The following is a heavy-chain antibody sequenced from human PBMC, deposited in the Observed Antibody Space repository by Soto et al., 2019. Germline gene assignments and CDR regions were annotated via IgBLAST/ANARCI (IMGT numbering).Heavy chain of an antibody. CDR3: AKDSGTYWYFDL. CDR1: GFTFSSYG. J-gene: IGHJ2*01. V-gene: IGHV3-30*18. D-gene: IGHD3-10*01. Sequence: QVQLVESGGGVVQPGRSLRLSCAASGFTFSSYGIHWVRQAPGKGLEWVAVISYDGSNKFYADSVKGRFTISRDNSKNTLYLQMNSLRAEDTAVYHCAKDSGTYWYFDLWGRGTLVTVSS. CDR2: ISYDGSNK.